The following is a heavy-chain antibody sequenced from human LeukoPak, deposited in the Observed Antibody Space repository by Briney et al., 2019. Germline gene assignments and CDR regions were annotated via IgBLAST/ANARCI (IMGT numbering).Heavy chain of an antibody. Sequence: SETLSLTCIVSGVSISSDNCWGWIRQSPGKGLELIGSVHFSGATHYNPSLKSRVAITLDTSKNQFSLKLNSVTAADTAIYYCAKHRMWLVGLESWGQGTLVTVSS. V-gene: IGHV4-39*01. J-gene: IGHJ1*01. CDR3: AKHRMWLVGLES. D-gene: IGHD6-19*01. CDR2: VHFSGAT. CDR1: GVSISSDNC.